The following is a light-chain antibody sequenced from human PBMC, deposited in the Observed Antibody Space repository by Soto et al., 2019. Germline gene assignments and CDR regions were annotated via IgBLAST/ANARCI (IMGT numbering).Light chain of an antibody. CDR2: GTS. V-gene: IGKV3-15*01. CDR1: QSVSTH. CDR3: QLLNDSPPVT. Sequence: EIVMTQSPATLSVSPGEGATLSCRASQSVSTHLAWYQQIPGQAPRLLIYGTSTRAAGIPARFSGRGSGTEFTFTISSLQSEDFAVYHCQLLNDSPPVTFGQGTRLEIK. J-gene: IGKJ5*01.